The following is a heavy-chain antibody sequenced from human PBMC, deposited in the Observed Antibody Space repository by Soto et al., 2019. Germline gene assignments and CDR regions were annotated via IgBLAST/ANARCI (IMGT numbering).Heavy chain of an antibody. CDR2: MAVDGSNK. V-gene: IGHV3-30*18. D-gene: IGHD5-12*01. J-gene: IGHJ4*02. CDR1: RFIFSNYG. Sequence: QVQLVESGGNVVQPGRSLRLSCVASRFIFSNYGMHWVRQAPGKGLEWVAIMAVDGSNKYYADSVKGRFNTSRDNSKNPQYLPMNRPGAEDTAIYYCAKEDHSWTSYYFDYWGQGTLVTVSS. CDR3: AKEDHSWTSYYFDY.